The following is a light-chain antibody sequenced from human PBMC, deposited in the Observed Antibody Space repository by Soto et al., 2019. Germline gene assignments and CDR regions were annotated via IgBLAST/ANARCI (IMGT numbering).Light chain of an antibody. Sequence: EIVMTQSPATLSLSPGERAALSCRASQSVGRSLAWYQQKPGQAPRLVIYGASTRATGIPARFSGSGSGTEFTLTISGLQAKDVVVYWCQQYNNWPRLTFGPGTKVDIK. CDR1: QSVGRS. V-gene: IGKV3-15*01. CDR3: QQYNNWPRLT. CDR2: GAS. J-gene: IGKJ3*01.